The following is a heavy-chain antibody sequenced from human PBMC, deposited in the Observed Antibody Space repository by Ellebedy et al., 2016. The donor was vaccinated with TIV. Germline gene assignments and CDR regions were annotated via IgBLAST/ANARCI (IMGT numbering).Heavy chain of an antibody. CDR2: IYTDDTT. V-gene: IGHV3-66*01. Sequence: ESLKISCAASKFTVTYNYMNWVRQAPGKGPEWVSGIYTDDTTYYADSVKGRFTISRDNSKNTLYLQMNSLRTEDTAVYYCARASFYDVDLSGWYFDLWGRGTLITVSS. CDR1: KFTVTYNY. D-gene: IGHD3-10*02. CDR3: ARASFYDVDLSGWYFDL. J-gene: IGHJ2*01.